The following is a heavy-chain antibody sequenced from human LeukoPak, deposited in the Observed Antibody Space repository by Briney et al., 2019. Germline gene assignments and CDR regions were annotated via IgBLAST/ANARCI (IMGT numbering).Heavy chain of an antibody. Sequence: ASVKVSCKASGYTFTSYGISWVRQAPGQGLEWMGWISAYNGNTNYAQKLQGRDTMTTDTSTSTAYMELRSLRSDDTAVYYCARLTMVRGVIIEVVYWGQGTLVTVSS. CDR1: GYTFTSYG. CDR2: ISAYNGNT. J-gene: IGHJ4*02. D-gene: IGHD3-10*01. V-gene: IGHV1-18*01. CDR3: ARLTMVRGVIIEVVY.